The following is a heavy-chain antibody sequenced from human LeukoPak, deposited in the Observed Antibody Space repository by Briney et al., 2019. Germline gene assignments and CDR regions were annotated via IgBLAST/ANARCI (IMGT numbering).Heavy chain of an antibody. V-gene: IGHV1-2*02. CDR3: ARAGVDTAMAGR. CDR2: INPNSGGT. D-gene: IGHD5-18*01. CDR1: GYTFTGYY. J-gene: IGHJ4*02. Sequence: EASVKVSCKASGYTFTGYYMHWVRQAPGQGLEWMGWINPNSGGTNYAQKFQGRVTMTGDTSISTAYMELSRLRSDDTAVYYCARAGVDTAMAGRWGQGTLVTVSS.